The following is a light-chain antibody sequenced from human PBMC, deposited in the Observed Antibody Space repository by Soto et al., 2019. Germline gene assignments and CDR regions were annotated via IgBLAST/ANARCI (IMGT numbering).Light chain of an antibody. J-gene: IGLJ3*02. CDR3: AAWDDSLSGHWV. CDR1: ISNIGSNF. V-gene: IGLV1-47*02. Sequence: QSVLTQPPSASGTPGQRVTISCSGSISNIGSNFVYWYQQVPGTAPKLLIYYNNERPSGVPDRVSGSKSGTSASLAISGLRSEDEADYFCAAWDDSLSGHWVFGGGTKVTVL. CDR2: YNN.